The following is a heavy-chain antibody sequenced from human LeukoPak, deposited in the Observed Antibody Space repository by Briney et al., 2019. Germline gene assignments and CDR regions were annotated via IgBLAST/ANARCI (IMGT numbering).Heavy chain of an antibody. J-gene: IGHJ4*02. CDR3: ASYLSSGSLDY. CDR1: GGSITSYY. Sequence: PSETLSLTCTVSGGSITSYYWSWIRHPPGKGLEWIGYIYYSGSTNYNPSLKSRVTISVDTSKNQFSLKLSSVTAADTAVYYCASYLSSGSLDYWGQGTLVTVSS. D-gene: IGHD1-26*01. CDR2: IYYSGST. V-gene: IGHV4-59*01.